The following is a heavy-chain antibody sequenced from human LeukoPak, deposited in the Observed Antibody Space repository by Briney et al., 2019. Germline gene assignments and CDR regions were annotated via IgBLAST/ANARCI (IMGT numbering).Heavy chain of an antibody. Sequence: GGSLRLSCAASGFAFSNTGMTWVRQAPGRGLEWVSTISPTGEGTHYADSVKGRFTISWDNSKNTLSLEMNSLRADDTATYYCARDAGGAWPFDYWGQGTQVIVSS. CDR3: ARDAGGAWPFDY. D-gene: IGHD4-17*01. CDR2: ISPTGEGT. V-gene: IGHV3-23*01. CDR1: GFAFSNTG. J-gene: IGHJ4*02.